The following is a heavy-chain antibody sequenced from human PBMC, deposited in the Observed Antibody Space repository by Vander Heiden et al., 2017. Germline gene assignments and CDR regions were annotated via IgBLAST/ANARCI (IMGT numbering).Heavy chain of an antibody. CDR1: GSSFTTYW. J-gene: IGHJ5*02. CDR2: IYPNDTDP. CDR3: ARLGSTSTYNWIDP. V-gene: IGHV5-51*01. D-gene: IGHD2-2*01. Sequence: VQLVQSGAEVKKPGESLKLSCKASGSSFTTYWIAWFRQMPGKCLEWMGIIYPNDTDPKYSPSFQGQVTISADKSINTAYLQWSSLRASDTAMYYCARLGSTSTYNWIDPWGQGTLVTVSS.